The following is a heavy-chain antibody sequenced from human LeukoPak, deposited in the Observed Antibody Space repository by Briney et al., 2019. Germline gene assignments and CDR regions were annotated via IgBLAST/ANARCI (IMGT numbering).Heavy chain of an antibody. D-gene: IGHD6-19*01. CDR1: GFTVSSSS. Sequence: GSLRLSCAASGFTVSSSSMNWVRLGPGKGLEWVSVISSDGDTYYADSVKGRFTISRDNSRNTLSLQMHGLRADDTAVYYCARGQEQFSSPWQWGPRRKNFYYYGMDVWGQGTTVTVSS. CDR3: ARGQEQFSSPWQWGPRRKNFYYYGMDV. V-gene: IGHV3-66*01. CDR2: ISSDGDT. J-gene: IGHJ6*02.